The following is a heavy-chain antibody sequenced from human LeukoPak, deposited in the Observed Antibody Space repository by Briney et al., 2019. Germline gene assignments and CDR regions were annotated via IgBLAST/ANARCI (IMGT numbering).Heavy chain of an antibody. V-gene: IGHV4-34*01. D-gene: IGHD1-20*01. Sequence: SETLSLTCAVYGGSFSGYYWGWIRQPPGKGLEWIGEINHSGSTNYNPSLKSRVTISVDTSKNQFSLKLSSVTAADTAVYYCARLRGEYNWNYNDYWGQGTLVTVSS. J-gene: IGHJ4*02. CDR3: ARLRGEYNWNYNDY. CDR2: INHSGST. CDR1: GGSFSGYY.